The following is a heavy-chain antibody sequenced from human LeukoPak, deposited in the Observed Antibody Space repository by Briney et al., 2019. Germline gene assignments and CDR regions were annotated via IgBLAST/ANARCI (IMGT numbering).Heavy chain of an antibody. D-gene: IGHD2-21*02. CDR2: IYYSGST. CDR1: GGSISSYY. CDR3: ARVGVYCGGDCYLSD. Sequence: PSETLSLTCTVSGGSISSYYWSWIRQPPGKGLEWIGYIYYSGSTNYNPSLKSRVTISVDTSKNQFSLKLSSVTAADTAVYYSARVGVYCGGDCYLSDWGQGTLVTVSS. V-gene: IGHV4-59*01. J-gene: IGHJ4*02.